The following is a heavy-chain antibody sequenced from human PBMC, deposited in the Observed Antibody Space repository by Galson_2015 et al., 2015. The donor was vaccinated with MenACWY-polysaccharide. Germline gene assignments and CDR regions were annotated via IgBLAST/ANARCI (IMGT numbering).Heavy chain of an antibody. V-gene: IGHV3-7*03. CDR3: AKVGPRSSWTMGIDY. CDR1: GFTFSSYW. Sequence: SLRLSCAASGFTFSSYWMTWVRQAPGKGLEWVANIKEDGSERYYVESVEGRFTISRDNAKNSLYLQMNSLRAEDSAVYYCAKVGPRSSWTMGIDYWGQGTLVTVSS. J-gene: IGHJ4*02. D-gene: IGHD6-13*01. CDR2: IKEDGSER.